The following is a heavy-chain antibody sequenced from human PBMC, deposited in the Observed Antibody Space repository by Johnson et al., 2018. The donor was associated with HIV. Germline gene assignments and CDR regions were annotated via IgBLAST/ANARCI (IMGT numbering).Heavy chain of an antibody. Sequence: VQLVESGGGLVKPGGSLRLSCAASGFTFSNAWMSWVRQAPGKGLEWVGRIKSKTDGGTTDYAAPVKGRFTISRDDAKNTLYLQMNSLRAEDTAVYYCAREPGYSSGPDAFYLWGQGTMVTVSS. V-gene: IGHV3-15*01. D-gene: IGHD6-19*01. CDR3: AREPGYSSGPDAFYL. CDR2: IKSKTDGGTT. CDR1: GFTFSNAW. J-gene: IGHJ3*01.